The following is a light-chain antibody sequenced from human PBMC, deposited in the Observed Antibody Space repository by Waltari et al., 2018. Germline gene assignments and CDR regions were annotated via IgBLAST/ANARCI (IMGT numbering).Light chain of an antibody. CDR1: QSISTW. CDR3: QQYYSSPWT. J-gene: IGKJ1*01. V-gene: IGKV1-5*03. Sequence: DIQMTQSPSTLSASVGDRVTITCRASQSISTWLAWYQQKPGKAPKLRIYKASDLESGVPSRFGGSGSGTEFTLTISSLQPDDFATYHCQQYYSSPWTFGRGTKVEI. CDR2: KAS.